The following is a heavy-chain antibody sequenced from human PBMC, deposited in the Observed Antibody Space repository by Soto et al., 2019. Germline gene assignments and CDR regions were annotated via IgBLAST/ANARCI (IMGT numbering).Heavy chain of an antibody. CDR3: ARGGIVVVPAAVNNWFDP. V-gene: IGHV4-34*01. J-gene: IGHJ5*02. CDR2: INHSGST. Sequence: SETLSLTCAVYGGSFSGYYWSWIRQPPGKGLEWIGEINHSGSTNYNPSLKSRVTISVDTSKNQFSLKLSSVTAADTAVYYCARGGIVVVPAAVNNWFDPCGQGTLVTVSS. CDR1: GGSFSGYY. D-gene: IGHD2-2*01.